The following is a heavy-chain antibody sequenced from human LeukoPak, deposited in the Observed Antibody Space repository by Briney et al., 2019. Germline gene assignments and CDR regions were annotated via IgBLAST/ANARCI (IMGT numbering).Heavy chain of an antibody. V-gene: IGHV4-39*07. D-gene: IGHD6-19*01. J-gene: IGHJ4*02. CDR3: ARAAVAGTFDY. CDR1: GGSISSSSYY. Sequence: PSETLSLTCTVSGGSISSSSYYWGWIRQPPGKGLEWIGRIYTSGSTNYNPSLKSRVTMSVDTSRNQFSLKLSSVTAADTAVYYCARAAVAGTFDYWGQGTLVTVSS. CDR2: IYTSGST.